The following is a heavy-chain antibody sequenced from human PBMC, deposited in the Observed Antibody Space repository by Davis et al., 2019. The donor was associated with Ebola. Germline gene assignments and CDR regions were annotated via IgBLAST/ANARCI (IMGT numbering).Heavy chain of an antibody. Sequence: PGGSLRLSCAASGFTFSSYGMHWVRQAPGKGLEWVAVISYDGSNKYYADSVKGRFTISRDNSKNTLFLQMNSLRAEDTAVYYCAKDAERTMFRGVTTSPVDYWGQGTLVTVSS. J-gene: IGHJ4*02. CDR2: ISYDGSNK. CDR1: GFTFSSYG. V-gene: IGHV3-30*18. D-gene: IGHD3-10*01. CDR3: AKDAERTMFRGVTTSPVDY.